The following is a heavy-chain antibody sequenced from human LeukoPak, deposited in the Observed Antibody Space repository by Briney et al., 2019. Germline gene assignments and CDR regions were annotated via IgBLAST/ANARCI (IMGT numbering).Heavy chain of an antibody. Sequence: SETLSLTCTVSGGSIGTYYWSWIRQPPGRGLEWIGYIYYSGNTNCNPSLKSRLTISVDTSQNQFSLQLSSVTAADTAMYYCARGSRKEDSSSWYRGVGYFQHWGQGTLVTVSS. D-gene: IGHD6-13*01. J-gene: IGHJ1*01. CDR1: GGSIGTYY. V-gene: IGHV4-59*08. CDR2: IYYSGNT. CDR3: ARGSRKEDSSSWYRGVGYFQH.